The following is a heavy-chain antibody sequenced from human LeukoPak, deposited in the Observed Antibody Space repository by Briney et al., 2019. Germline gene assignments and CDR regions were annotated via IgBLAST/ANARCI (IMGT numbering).Heavy chain of an antibody. CDR2: IKEDGSEK. Sequence: GRPPSLSSAASLFPFCSHWLSWARTARGSGLRHTANIKEDGSEKYYVDSVKGLFTISRDNGKNSLYLQMNSLRAEDTAVYYCARTLAARHTSGYIDYWGQGTLVTVSS. CDR3: ARTLAARHTSGYIDY. CDR1: LFPFCSHW. J-gene: IGHJ4*02. D-gene: IGHD3-22*01. V-gene: IGHV3-7*01.